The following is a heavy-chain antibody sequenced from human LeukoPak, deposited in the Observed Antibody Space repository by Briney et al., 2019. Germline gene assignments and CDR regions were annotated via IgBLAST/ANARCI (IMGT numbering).Heavy chain of an antibody. CDR2: ISDDGSSK. CDR1: GFTFSNHA. D-gene: IGHD2-2*03. V-gene: IGHV3-30*04. Sequence: QPGGSLRLSCVTSGFTFSNHAMHWVRQGPGKGLEWVAVISDDGSSKFYADSVKGRFTIFRGNSKNTLFLQINSLRPEDTAVYYCARVDDLDAFDMWGQGTLVTVSS. J-gene: IGHJ3*02. CDR3: ARVDDLDAFDM.